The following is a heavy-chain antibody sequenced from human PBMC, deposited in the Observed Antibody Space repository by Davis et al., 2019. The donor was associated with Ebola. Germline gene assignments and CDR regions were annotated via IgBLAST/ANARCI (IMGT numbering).Heavy chain of an antibody. V-gene: IGHV3-74*01. CDR3: AKGVTMVRGDLFDY. Sequence: HTGGSLRLSCAASGFTFSDYWMHWVRQAPGKGLVWVSRINSDGSSTYYADSVKGRFTISRDNSKNTLYLQMNSLRAEDTAVYYCAKGVTMVRGDLFDYWGQGTLVTVSS. CDR1: GFTFSDYW. CDR2: INSDGSST. D-gene: IGHD3-10*01. J-gene: IGHJ4*02.